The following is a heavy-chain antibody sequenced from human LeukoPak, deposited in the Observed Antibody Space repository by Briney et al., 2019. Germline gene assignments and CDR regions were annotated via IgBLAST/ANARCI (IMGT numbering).Heavy chain of an antibody. CDR3: ARHPHIRYFDY. CDR1: GGSFSGLY. D-gene: IGHD3-9*01. Sequence: PSETLSLTCAVYGGSFSGLYWSWIRQPPGKALEWIGEINHGGSTNYSPSLKSRVTISVDTSKNQFSLKLNSVTAADTAVYYCARHPHIRYFDYWGQGTLVTVSS. J-gene: IGHJ4*02. V-gene: IGHV4-34*01. CDR2: INHGGST.